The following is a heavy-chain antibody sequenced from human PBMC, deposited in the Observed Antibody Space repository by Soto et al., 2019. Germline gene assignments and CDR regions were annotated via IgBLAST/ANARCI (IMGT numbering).Heavy chain of an antibody. D-gene: IGHD4-17*01. CDR1: GFTLSSCG. V-gene: IGHV3-33*05. CDR3: ARSGRHDYGDANFDS. J-gene: IGHJ4*02. CDR2: ISHDGNNI. Sequence: SGFTLSSCGIHWVRQAPGKGLEWLVVISHDGNNIYYADSVKGRFTISRENAKNSLYLRMNSLRAGDTAVYYCARSGRHDYGDANFDSWGQGTLVTVSS.